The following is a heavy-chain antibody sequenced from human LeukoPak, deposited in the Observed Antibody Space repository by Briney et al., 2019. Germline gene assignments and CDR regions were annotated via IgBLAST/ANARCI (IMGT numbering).Heavy chain of an antibody. CDR2: ISYSGST. J-gene: IGHJ6*03. Sequence: SETLSLTCVVYGESFSGYYWTWIRQPPGKGLEWIGSISYSGSTNYNPSLESRVTISVDTSKNQISLKLSSVTAADTAIYYCARAPERWYSYGSYTYHYMDVWGRGTTVTVSS. CDR1: GESFSGYY. CDR3: ARAPERWYSYGSYTYHYMDV. V-gene: IGHV4-59*01. D-gene: IGHD3-10*01.